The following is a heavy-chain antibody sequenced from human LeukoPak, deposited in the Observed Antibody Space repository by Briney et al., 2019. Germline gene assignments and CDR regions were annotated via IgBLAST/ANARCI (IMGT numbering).Heavy chain of an antibody. J-gene: IGHJ4*02. D-gene: IGHD3-3*01. CDR1: GGSISPYY. CDR3: VRETPSSGYFDY. Sequence: SETLSLTCTVSGGSISPYYWSWIRQPPGKGLEWIAYIYYSGTTKYNPSLRSRATISVDTSKNQFSLKLTSVTAADPAVYYCVRETPSSGYFDYWGQGTLVTVSS. CDR2: IYYSGTT. V-gene: IGHV4-59*01.